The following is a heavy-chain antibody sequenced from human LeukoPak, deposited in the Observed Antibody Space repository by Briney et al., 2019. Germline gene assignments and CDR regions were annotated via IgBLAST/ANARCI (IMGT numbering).Heavy chain of an antibody. J-gene: IGHJ6*03. D-gene: IGHD3-3*01. V-gene: IGHV3-20*04. CDR3: ARAVGSGYSGNYYYYYMDV. CDR1: GFSFDHYG. Sequence: PGGSLPLSCAASGFSFDHYGMSWVRQAPGKGLEWVAGINYNRRSTGYADSVKCRFNISRDNAKNSLYLQMNCVSAEDTALYFCARAVGSGYSGNYYYYYMDVWGKGTTVTVSS. CDR2: INYNRRST.